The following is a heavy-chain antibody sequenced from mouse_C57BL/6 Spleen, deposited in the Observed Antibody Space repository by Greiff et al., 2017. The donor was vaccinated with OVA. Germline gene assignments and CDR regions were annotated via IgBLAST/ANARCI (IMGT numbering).Heavy chain of an antibody. D-gene: IGHD1-1*01. CDR1: GYSITRGYY. CDR3: ARGGYGSSYWYFDV. CDR2: ISYDGSN. V-gene: IGHV3-6*01. J-gene: IGHJ1*03. Sequence: ESGPGLVKPSQSLSLTCSVTGYSITRGYYWNWIRQFPGNKLEWMGYISYDGSNNYNPSLKNRISITRDTSKNQFFLKLNAVTTEDTATYYCARGGYGSSYWYFDVWGTGTTVTVSS.